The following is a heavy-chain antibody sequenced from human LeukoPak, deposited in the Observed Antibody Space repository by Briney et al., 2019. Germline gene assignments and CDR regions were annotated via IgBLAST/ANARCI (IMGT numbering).Heavy chain of an antibody. CDR2: LYFTGST. D-gene: IGHD3-16*01. V-gene: IGHV4-31*03. CDR3: SRDRGTSSFVDY. J-gene: IGHJ4*02. CDR1: LGSLSIAGYY. Sequence: SETLSLTSTVPLGSLSIAGYYWSWVRQHAGKGLGWLRYLYFTGSTYYNPFFKGRVTISVETSKNQFSLKLSSRTPADPAVFFCSRDRGTSSFVDYWGEGARVSVCS.